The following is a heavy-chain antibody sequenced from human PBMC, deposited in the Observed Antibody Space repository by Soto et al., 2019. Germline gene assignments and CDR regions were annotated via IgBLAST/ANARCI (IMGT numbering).Heavy chain of an antibody. CDR3: ARAGFERLYFD. J-gene: IGHJ4*01. Sequence: PGGSLRLSCAASGFTVTNSYMAWVRQAPGKGLEWVSVVYTSGRTYHADSVKGRFTVSRDISTNMFFLQMNKLSAEDMATYYCARAGFERLYFD. CDR1: GFTVTNSY. D-gene: IGHD1-1*01. V-gene: IGHV3-53*01. CDR2: VYTSGRT.